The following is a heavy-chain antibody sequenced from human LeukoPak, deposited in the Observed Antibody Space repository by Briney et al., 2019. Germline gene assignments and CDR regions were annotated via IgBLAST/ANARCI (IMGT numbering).Heavy chain of an antibody. CDR1: GGSFSGYY. D-gene: IGHD3-16*01. CDR3: ARGGPPFSFDY. J-gene: IGHJ4*02. Sequence: SETLSLTCAVYGGSFSGYYWGWIRQPPGKGLEWIGSIYHSGSTYYNPSLKSRVTISVDTSKNQFSLKLSSVTAADTALYYCARGGPPFSFDYWGQGTLVTVSS. CDR2: IYHSGST. V-gene: IGHV4-38-2*01.